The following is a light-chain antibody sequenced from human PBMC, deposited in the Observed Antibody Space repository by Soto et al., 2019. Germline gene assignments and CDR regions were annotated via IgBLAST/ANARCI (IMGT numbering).Light chain of an antibody. CDR1: QSISSSY. J-gene: IGKJ4*01. V-gene: IGKV3D-20*02. Sequence: EIVLTQSPGTLSLSPGKRATLSCRASQSISSSYLAWYQQRPGQAPRLLIYGASSRATGIPDRFSGSGSGTEFTLIISRLEPEDFAVYYCQQRSNWLTFGGGTKVDI. CDR3: QQRSNWLT. CDR2: GAS.